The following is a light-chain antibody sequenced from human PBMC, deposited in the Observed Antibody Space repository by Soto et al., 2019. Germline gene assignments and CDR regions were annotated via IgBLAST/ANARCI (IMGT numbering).Light chain of an antibody. J-gene: IGKJ5*01. CDR1: QSISSW. V-gene: IGKV1-5*01. Sequence: DVQMTQSPSTLSASVGDRVTITCRASQSISSWLAWYKQKPGRAPNLLIYDASTLQSGVSSRFSGSGSGTEFTLTINRLQHDDFANYYCQQYKSYSQFTFGQGTRLEIK. CDR2: DAS. CDR3: QQYKSYSQFT.